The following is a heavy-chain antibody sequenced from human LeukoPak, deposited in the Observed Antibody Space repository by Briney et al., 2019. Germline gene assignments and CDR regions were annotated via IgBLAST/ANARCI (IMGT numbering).Heavy chain of an antibody. CDR1: GYTFTSYG. Sequence: ASVKVSCKASGYTFTSYGISWVGQAPGQGREWMGWISAYNGNTNYAQKLQGRVTMTTDTSTSTAYIELRSLRSDDTAVYYCARDARTTVTTGLLDPDLYYGMDVWGQGTTVTVSS. CDR2: ISAYNGNT. V-gene: IGHV1-18*01. CDR3: ARDARTTVTTGLLDPDLYYGMDV. D-gene: IGHD4-17*01. J-gene: IGHJ6*02.